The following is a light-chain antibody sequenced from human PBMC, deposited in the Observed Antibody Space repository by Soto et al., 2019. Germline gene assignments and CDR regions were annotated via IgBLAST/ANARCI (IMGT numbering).Light chain of an antibody. Sequence: EIVLTQSPDTLSLSPGERATLSCRASQSVSSSYLAWYQQTPGQAPRLLIYGTSNRATGIPDRFSGSGSGTAFTLTISRLEPEDSAVYYCQQYGNSRWTFGQGTKVEIK. V-gene: IGKV3-20*01. J-gene: IGKJ1*01. CDR1: QSVSSSY. CDR3: QQYGNSRWT. CDR2: GTS.